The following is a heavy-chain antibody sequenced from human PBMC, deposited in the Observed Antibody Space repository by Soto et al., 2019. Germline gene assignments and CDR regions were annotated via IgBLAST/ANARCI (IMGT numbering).Heavy chain of an antibody. CDR1: SGSISSTIYS. Sequence: ETLSLTCTVSSGSISSTIYSWDWIRQPPGKGLEWIGSIFYSGSTYYNPSLKSRVTISVDTSKNQFSLKLSSVTAADTAVYYCARVPSPWGQGTLVTVSS. V-gene: IGHV4-39*07. CDR3: ARVPSP. J-gene: IGHJ5*02. CDR2: IFYSGST.